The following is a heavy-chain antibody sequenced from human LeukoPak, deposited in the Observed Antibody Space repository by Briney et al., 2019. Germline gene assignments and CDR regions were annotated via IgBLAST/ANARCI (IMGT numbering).Heavy chain of an antibody. CDR3: ARRPLTRARPGYYYYYMDV. Sequence: GGSLRLSCAASGFTVSSNYMSWVRQAPGKGLEWVSVIYSGGSTYYADSVKGRFTISRDNSKNTLYLQMNSLRAEDTAVYYCARRPLTRARPGYYYYYMDVWGKGTTVTVSS. J-gene: IGHJ6*03. D-gene: IGHD6-6*01. CDR1: GFTVSSNY. V-gene: IGHV3-53*01. CDR2: IYSGGST.